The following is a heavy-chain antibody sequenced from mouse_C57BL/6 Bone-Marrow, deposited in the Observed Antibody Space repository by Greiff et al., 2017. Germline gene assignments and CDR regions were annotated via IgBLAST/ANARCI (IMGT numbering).Heavy chain of an antibody. CDR2: IDPSDSYT. Sequence: QVHLQQPGAELVMPGASVKLSCKASGSTFTSYWLHWVKQMPGQGLEWIGEIDPSDSYTNYNQKFKGKSTLTVDKSSSTAYMQLSSLTSEDSAVYYCAREDYYGSREAWCAYWGQGTLVTVSA. V-gene: IGHV1-69*01. D-gene: IGHD1-1*01. J-gene: IGHJ3*01. CDR1: GSTFTSYW. CDR3: AREDYYGSREAWCAY.